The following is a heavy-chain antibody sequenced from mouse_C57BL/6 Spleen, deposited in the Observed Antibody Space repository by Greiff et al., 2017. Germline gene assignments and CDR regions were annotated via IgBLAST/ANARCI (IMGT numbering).Heavy chain of an antibody. CDR1: GYTFTDYY. CDR3: ARCTGTGWFAY. V-gene: IGHV1-19*01. J-gene: IGHJ3*01. Sequence: EVQLQQSGPVLVKPGASVKMSCKASGYTFTDYYMNWVKQSHGKSLEWIGVINPYNGGTSYNQKFKGKATLTVDKSSSTAYMELNSLTSEDSAVYYCARCTGTGWFAYWGQGTLVTVSA. CDR2: INPYNGGT. D-gene: IGHD4-1*01.